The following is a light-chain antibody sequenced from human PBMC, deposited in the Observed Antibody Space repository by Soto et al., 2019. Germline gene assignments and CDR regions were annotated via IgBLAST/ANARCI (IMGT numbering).Light chain of an antibody. CDR2: DVS. J-gene: IGLJ2*01. CDR1: SSDVGGYNY. Sequence: QSALTQPRSVSGSPGQSVTISCTGTSSDVGGYNYVSWYQQHPGKAPKLMIYDVSKRPSGVPDRFSGSKSGNTASLTISGLQAEDEADYSCCSYAVRPVVVGGGTMLTVL. CDR3: CSYAVRPVV. V-gene: IGLV2-11*01.